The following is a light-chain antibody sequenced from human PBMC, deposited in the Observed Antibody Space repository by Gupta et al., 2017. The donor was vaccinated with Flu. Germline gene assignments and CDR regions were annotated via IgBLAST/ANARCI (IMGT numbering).Light chain of an antibody. CDR1: QSVLYSSNNKNY. CDR3: QQYYSTWT. Sequence: VSLGERATINCKSSQSVLYSSNNKNYLAWYQQKPRQPPKLLIYWASTRESGVPDRFSGSGSGTDFTLTISSLQAEDVAVYYCQQYYSTWTFGQGTKVEIK. J-gene: IGKJ1*01. V-gene: IGKV4-1*01. CDR2: WAS.